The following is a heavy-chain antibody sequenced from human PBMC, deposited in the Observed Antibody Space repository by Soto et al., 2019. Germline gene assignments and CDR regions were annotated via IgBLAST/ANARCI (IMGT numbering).Heavy chain of an antibody. D-gene: IGHD3-22*01. Sequence: GGSLRLSCAASGFTFSSYSMNWVRQAPGKGLEWVSYISSSSSSTIYYADSVKGRFTISRDNAKNSLYLQMNSLRDEDTAVYYCARGSSGYVGEDYYYGMDVWGQGTTVT. V-gene: IGHV3-48*02. J-gene: IGHJ6*02. CDR1: GFTFSSYS. CDR2: ISSSSSSTI. CDR3: ARGSSGYVGEDYYYGMDV.